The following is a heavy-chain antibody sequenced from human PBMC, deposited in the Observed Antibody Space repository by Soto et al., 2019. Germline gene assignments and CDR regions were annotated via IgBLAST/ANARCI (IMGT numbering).Heavy chain of an antibody. V-gene: IGHV2-70*12. D-gene: IGHD3-16*02. CDR1: GFSLSTSGMC. CDR2: IDWDDDK. J-gene: IGHJ3*02. Sequence: SGPTLVNPTQTLTLTCTFSGFSLSTSGMCVSWIRQPPGKALEWLALIDWDDDKYYSTSLKTRLTISKDTSKNQVVLTMTTLDPVDTGTYYCAHIMITFGGVIGLDAFDIWGQGTMVTVSS. CDR3: AHIMITFGGVIGLDAFDI.